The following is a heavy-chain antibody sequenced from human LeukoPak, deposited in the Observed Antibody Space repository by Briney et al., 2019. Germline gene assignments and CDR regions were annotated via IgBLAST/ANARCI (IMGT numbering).Heavy chain of an antibody. V-gene: IGHV3-30*18. D-gene: IGHD6-13*01. CDR3: AKGNYASSSWSTDY. CDR2: ISYDGSNK. J-gene: IGHJ4*02. Sequence: GASVKVSCKASGNTFSSYGMHWVRQAPGKGLEWVAVISYDGSNKYYADSVKGRFTISRDNSKNTLYLQMNSLRAEDTAVYYCAKGNYASSSWSTDYWGQGTPVTVSS. CDR1: GNTFSSYG.